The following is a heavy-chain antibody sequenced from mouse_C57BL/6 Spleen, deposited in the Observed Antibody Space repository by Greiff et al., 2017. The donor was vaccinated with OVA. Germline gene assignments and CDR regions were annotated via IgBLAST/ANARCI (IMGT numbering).Heavy chain of an antibody. CDR1: GYTFTSYW. V-gene: IGHV1-69*01. J-gene: IGHJ2*01. D-gene: IGHD1-1*02. CDR3: ARCGWFDY. Sequence: QVQLQQPGAELVMPGASVKLSCKASGYTFTSYWMHWVKQRPGQGLEWIGEIDPSDSYTNYNQKFKGKSTLTVDKSSSTAYMQLSSLTSEDSAVYYCARCGWFDYWGQGTTLTVSS. CDR2: IDPSDSYT.